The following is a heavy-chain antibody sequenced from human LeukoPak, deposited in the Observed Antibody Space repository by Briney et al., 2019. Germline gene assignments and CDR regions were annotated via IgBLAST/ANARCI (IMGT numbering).Heavy chain of an antibody. CDR2: ISTISGYK. J-gene: IGHJ4*02. CDR1: GFTFSDYY. D-gene: IGHD5/OR15-5a*01. V-gene: IGHV3-11*03. Sequence: PGGSLRLSCAASGFTFSDYYMTWIRQAPGKGLEWVSYISTISGYKNYADSVKGRFSISRDNAKKSLYLQMNSLRAEDTAVYYCARRRYSVYDFDYWGQGTLVAVSS. CDR3: ARRRYSVYDFDY.